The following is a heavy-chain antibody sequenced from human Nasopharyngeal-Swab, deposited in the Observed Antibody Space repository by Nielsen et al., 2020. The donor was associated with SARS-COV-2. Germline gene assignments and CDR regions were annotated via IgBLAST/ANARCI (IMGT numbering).Heavy chain of an antibody. Sequence: GESLKISCAASGFTVSSNYMSWVRQAPGKGLEWVSVIYSGGSTYYADSVKGRFTISRDNSKNTLYLQMNSLRAEDTAVYYCARVPCSSTSCYVGGYGMDVWGQRTTVTVSS. V-gene: IGHV3-53*01. D-gene: IGHD2-2*01. CDR3: ARVPCSSTSCYVGGYGMDV. CDR1: GFTVSSNY. CDR2: IYSGGST. J-gene: IGHJ6*02.